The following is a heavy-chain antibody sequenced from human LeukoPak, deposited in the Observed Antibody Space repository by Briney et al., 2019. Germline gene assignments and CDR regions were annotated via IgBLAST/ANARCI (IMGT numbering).Heavy chain of an antibody. CDR2: IYYSGST. CDR1: GGSISSYY. V-gene: IGHV4-59*08. J-gene: IGHJ4*02. Sequence: SETLSLTCTVSGGSISSYYWSLIRQPPGKGLEWIGYIYYSGSTNYNPSLKSRVTISVDTSKNQFSLKLSSVTAADTAVYYCARREGYCSGGSCYQYYFDYWGQGTLVTVTS. D-gene: IGHD2-15*01. CDR3: ARREGYCSGGSCYQYYFDY.